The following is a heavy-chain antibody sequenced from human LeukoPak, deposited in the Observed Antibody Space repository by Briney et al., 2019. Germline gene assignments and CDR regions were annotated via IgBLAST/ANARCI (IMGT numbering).Heavy chain of an antibody. J-gene: IGHJ4*02. CDR3: ARVCRGGSCYAGLFDY. Sequence: SETLSLTCTVSGGSISSYYWSWIRQPPGKGLEWIGYIYYSGSTNYNPSLKSRVTISVDTSKNQFSLKLSSVTAADTAVYYCARVCRGGSCYAGLFDYWGQGTLVTVSS. V-gene: IGHV4-59*01. CDR1: GGSISSYY. D-gene: IGHD2-15*01. CDR2: IYYSGST.